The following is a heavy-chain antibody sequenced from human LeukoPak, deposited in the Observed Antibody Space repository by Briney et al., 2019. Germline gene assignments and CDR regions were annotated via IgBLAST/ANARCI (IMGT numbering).Heavy chain of an antibody. J-gene: IGHJ6*02. V-gene: IGHV3-30-3*01. Sequence: GRSLRLSCAASGFTFSSYAMHWVRQAPGKGLEWVAVISYDGSNKYYADSVKGRFTISRDNSKNTLYLQMNSLRAEDTAVYYCARDRIQLWDVVSYGMDVWGQGTTVTVSS. CDR3: ARDRIQLWDVVSYGMDV. D-gene: IGHD5-18*01. CDR2: ISYDGSNK. CDR1: GFTFSSYA.